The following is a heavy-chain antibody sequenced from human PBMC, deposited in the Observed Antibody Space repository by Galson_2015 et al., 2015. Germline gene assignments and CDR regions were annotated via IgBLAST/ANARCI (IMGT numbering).Heavy chain of an antibody. J-gene: IGHJ4*02. CDR2: IIPILGIA. CDR1: GGTFSSYT. V-gene: IGHV1-69*04. Sequence: SVKVSCKASGGTFSSYTISWVRQAPGQGLEWMGRIIPILGIAKYAQKFQGRVTITADKSTSTAYTELSSLRSEDTAVYYCARDRDSSGYLDYWGQGTLVTVSS. CDR3: ARDRDSSGYLDY. D-gene: IGHD3-22*01.